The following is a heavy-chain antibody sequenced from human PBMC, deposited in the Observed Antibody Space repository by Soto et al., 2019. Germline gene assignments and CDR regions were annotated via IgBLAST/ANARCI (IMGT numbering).Heavy chain of an antibody. D-gene: IGHD2-15*01. CDR1: GDSVSSNNIA. V-gene: IGHV6-1*01. CDR2: TYYRSKWYN. Sequence: SQTLSLTCAVSGDSVSSNNIAWNWLRQSPWRGLEWLGRTYYRSKWYNEYAVSVRRRITINLDTSKNQFSRQLNAVTSEDTAVYYGAGGRWSTFDYWGQGAQVTVSS. J-gene: IGHJ4*02. CDR3: AGGRWSTFDY.